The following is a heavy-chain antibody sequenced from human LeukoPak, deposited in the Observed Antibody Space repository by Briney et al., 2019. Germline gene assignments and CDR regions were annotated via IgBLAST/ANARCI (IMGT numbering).Heavy chain of an antibody. D-gene: IGHD3-16*02. V-gene: IGHV3-49*03. Sequence: GGSLRLSCTASGFTFGDYVVSWFRQAPGKGLEWVGFIRTKAYGGTAEYAASVKGRFTISRDDSESIAYLQMNSLRAEDTAVYYCVRDYRACFDYWGQGTLVTVSS. CDR2: IRTKAYGGTA. CDR3: VRDYRACFDY. J-gene: IGHJ4*02. CDR1: GFTFGDYV.